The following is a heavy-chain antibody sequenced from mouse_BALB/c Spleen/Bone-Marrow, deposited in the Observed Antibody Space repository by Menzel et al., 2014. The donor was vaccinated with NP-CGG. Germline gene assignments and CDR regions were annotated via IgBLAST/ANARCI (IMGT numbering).Heavy chain of an antibody. CDR1: GFNIKDTY. D-gene: IGHD2-14*01. J-gene: IGHJ1*01. CDR3: ASYRYGWYFDV. CDR2: IDPANGNT. V-gene: IGHV14-3*02. Sequence: DVQLQESEAELVKPGASVKLSCTASGFNIKDTYMHWVKQRPEQGLEWIGRIDPANGNTKYDPKFQGKATITADTSSNTAYLQLSSLTSEDTAVYYCASYRYGWYFDVWGAGTTVTVS.